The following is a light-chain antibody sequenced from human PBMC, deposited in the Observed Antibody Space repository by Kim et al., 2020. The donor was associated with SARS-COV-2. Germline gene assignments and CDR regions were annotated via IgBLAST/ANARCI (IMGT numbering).Light chain of an antibody. Sequence: QSVLTQPPSESGSPGQSVTISCTGTSSDVGGYNYVSWYQQHPGQAPKLMIYEVSKRPSGVPDRFSGSKSGNTASLTVSGLQAEDEADYYCSSYAGSKNVFGTGTKVTVL. V-gene: IGLV2-8*01. CDR3: SSYAGSKNV. CDR2: EVS. CDR1: SSDVGGYNY. J-gene: IGLJ1*01.